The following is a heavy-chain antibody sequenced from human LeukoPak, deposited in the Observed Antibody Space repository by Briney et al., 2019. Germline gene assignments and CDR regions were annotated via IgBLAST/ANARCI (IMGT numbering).Heavy chain of an antibody. D-gene: IGHD3-3*01. CDR2: IYYSGST. J-gene: IGHJ4*02. CDR1: GGSISGGDYY. Sequence: PSQTLSLTCTVSGGSISGGDYYWSWIRQPPGKGLEWIGYIYYSGSTYYNPSLKSRVTISVDTSKNQFSLKLSSVTAADTAVYYCARVTHGYDFWSGYLHYFDYWGQGTLVTVSS. CDR3: ARVTHGYDFWSGYLHYFDY. V-gene: IGHV4-30-4*08.